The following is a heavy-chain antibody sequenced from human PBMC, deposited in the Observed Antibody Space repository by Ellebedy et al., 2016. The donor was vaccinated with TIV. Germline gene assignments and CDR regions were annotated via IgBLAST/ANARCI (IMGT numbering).Heavy chain of an antibody. D-gene: IGHD2-2*02. CDR3: AGGSYTPYGMDV. CDR2: RYYIGTT. V-gene: IGHV4-61*01. J-gene: IGHJ6*02. Sequence: SETLSLTCTVSGGSVSSGSHYWNWIRQPPGQGLEWIGYRYYIGTTNYNPSLKSRVTISEDTSKNQFSLRLSSVTAADTAVYYCAGGSYTPYGMDVWGQGTTVTVSS. CDR1: GGSVSSGSHY.